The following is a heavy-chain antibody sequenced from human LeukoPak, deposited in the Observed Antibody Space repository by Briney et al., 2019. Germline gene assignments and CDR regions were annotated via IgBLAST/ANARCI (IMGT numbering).Heavy chain of an antibody. V-gene: IGHV5-51*01. CDR2: IYPGDSDT. J-gene: IGHJ3*02. Sequence: GESLKISSKGSGYSFTSYWIGWVRQMPGKGLEWMGIIYPGDSDTRYSPSFQGQVTISADKSISTAYLQWSSLKASDTAMYYCARPSDNDYSNYRLHVAFDIWGQGTMVTVSS. D-gene: IGHD4-11*01. CDR3: ARPSDNDYSNYRLHVAFDI. CDR1: GYSFTSYW.